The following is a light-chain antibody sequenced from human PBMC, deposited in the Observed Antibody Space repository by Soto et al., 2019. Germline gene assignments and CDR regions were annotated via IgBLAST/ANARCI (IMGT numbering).Light chain of an antibody. CDR3: QQYIRYPQA. CDR2: KAS. CDR1: ESISSW. J-gene: IGKJ1*01. V-gene: IGKV1-5*03. Sequence: DIQMTQSPSTLSASVGDRVTIVCRASESISSWLAWYQQKSGKAPKLLIYKASSLESGVPSRFSGSGSGKEFTFHIHRLQPYYFGTYYWQQYIRYPQAVGQGTKVDIK.